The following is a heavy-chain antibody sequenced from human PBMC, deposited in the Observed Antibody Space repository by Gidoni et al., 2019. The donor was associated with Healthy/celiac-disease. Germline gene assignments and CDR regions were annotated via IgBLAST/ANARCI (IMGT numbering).Heavy chain of an antibody. D-gene: IGHD3-22*01. CDR3: ARLKYDSSGYYYYFDY. J-gene: IGHJ4*02. Sequence: QLQLQESGPGLVKPSETLSLTCTVSGGSISSSSYYWGWIRQPPGKGLELIGSIYYSGSTYYNPSLKSRVTISVDTSKNQFSLKLSSVTAADTAVYYCARLKYDSSGYYYYFDYWGQGTLVTVSS. V-gene: IGHV4-39*01. CDR2: IYYSGST. CDR1: GGSISSSSYY.